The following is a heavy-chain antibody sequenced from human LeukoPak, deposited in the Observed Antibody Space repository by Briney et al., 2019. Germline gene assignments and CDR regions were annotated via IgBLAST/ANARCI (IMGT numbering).Heavy chain of an antibody. CDR1: GFSFSGYW. CDR3: ARAKVGP. Sequence: GGSLRLSCAVSGFSFSGYWMSWVRQAPGKGLEWVANIKQDGGDKYHVDSVKGRFTISRDNAKNSLYLQMNSLRAEDTAVYYCARAKVGPWGQGTLVTVSS. V-gene: IGHV3-7*01. J-gene: IGHJ5*02. CDR2: IKQDGGDK.